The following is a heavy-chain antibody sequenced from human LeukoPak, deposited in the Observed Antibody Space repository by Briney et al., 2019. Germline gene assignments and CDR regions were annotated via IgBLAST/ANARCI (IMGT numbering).Heavy chain of an antibody. Sequence: SDTLSLTCAVPGYSISSSNWWGWIRQPPGKGLEWIGYIYNGGSTTYSPSLNSRVTISLDTSNNQVSLRLSSVTAADTAVYYCAKGGTYGGGADYWGQGTLVTVSS. J-gene: IGHJ4*02. CDR3: AKGGTYGGGADY. CDR2: IYNGGST. D-gene: IGHD1-26*01. CDR1: GYSISSSNW. V-gene: IGHV4-28*03.